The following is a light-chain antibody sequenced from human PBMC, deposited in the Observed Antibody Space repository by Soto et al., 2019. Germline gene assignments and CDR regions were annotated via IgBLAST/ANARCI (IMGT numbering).Light chain of an antibody. CDR1: QSISNN. CDR3: QKYNSAPLT. V-gene: IGKV3-15*01. Sequence: IVMTQSPATLSLSPGEKANLSCRASQSISNNFAWFQQKPGQVPRLLIYGASNRATGVSARFSGSGSGTEFTLTISSLQPEDVATYYCQKYNSAPLTCGGGTKVAIK. J-gene: IGKJ4*01. CDR2: GAS.